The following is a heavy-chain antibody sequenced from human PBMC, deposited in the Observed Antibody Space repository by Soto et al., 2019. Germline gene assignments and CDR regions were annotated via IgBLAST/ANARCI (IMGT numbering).Heavy chain of an antibody. CDR1: GFTFSSYA. D-gene: IGHD5-18*01. V-gene: IGHV3-23*01. CDR2: ISGSGGST. J-gene: IGHJ4*02. CDR3: AKVPRQIGYSYGHGDY. Sequence: GGSLRLSCAASGFTFSSYAMSWVRQAPGKGLEWVSAISGSGGSTYYADSVKGRFTISRDNSKNTLYLQMNSLRAEDTAVYYCAKVPRQIGYSYGHGDYWGQGTLVTVSS.